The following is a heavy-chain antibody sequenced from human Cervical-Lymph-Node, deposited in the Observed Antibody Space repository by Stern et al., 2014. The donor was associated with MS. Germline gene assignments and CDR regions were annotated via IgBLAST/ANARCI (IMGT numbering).Heavy chain of an antibody. Sequence: EVQLVESGGGLVKPGGSLRLSCAASGFTFSSYSMNWVRQAPGKGLEWVSSISSSSSYIYYADSVKGRFTISRDNAKNSLYLQMNSLRAEDTAVYYCARDYYGSGSYYNDLYYYYGMDVWGQGTTVTVSS. V-gene: IGHV3-21*01. D-gene: IGHD3-10*01. CDR3: ARDYYGSGSYYNDLYYYYGMDV. CDR1: GFTFSSYS. J-gene: IGHJ6*02. CDR2: ISSSSSYI.